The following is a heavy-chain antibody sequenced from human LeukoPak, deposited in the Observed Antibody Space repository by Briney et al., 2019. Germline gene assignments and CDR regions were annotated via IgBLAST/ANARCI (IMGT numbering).Heavy chain of an antibody. CDR2: INTYGTSA. CDR1: GFTFSSYW. CDR3: ARDRDSSGYYIDDWYFDL. Sequence: PGGSLRLSCEVSGFTFSSYWMNWVRQVPGKGLAWVSHINTYGTSAIYADSVKGRFTISRDNAKNMLFLQMDSLRAEDTAVYYCARDRDSSGYYIDDWYFDLWGRGTLVIVSS. V-gene: IGHV3-74*01. D-gene: IGHD3-22*01. J-gene: IGHJ2*01.